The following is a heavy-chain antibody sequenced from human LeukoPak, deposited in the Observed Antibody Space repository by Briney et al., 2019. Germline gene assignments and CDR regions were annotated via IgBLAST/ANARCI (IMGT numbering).Heavy chain of an antibody. D-gene: IGHD3-9*01. CDR1: GFTFSSYA. V-gene: IGHV3-23*01. CDR2: ISGSGGST. Sequence: GGSLRLSCAASGFTFSSYAMSWVRQAPGKGLEWVSAISGSGGSTYYADSVKGRFTISRDNAKNSLYLQMNSLRAEDTALYYCAKDIGFDWLLLSYWGQGTLVTVSS. J-gene: IGHJ4*02. CDR3: AKDIGFDWLLLSY.